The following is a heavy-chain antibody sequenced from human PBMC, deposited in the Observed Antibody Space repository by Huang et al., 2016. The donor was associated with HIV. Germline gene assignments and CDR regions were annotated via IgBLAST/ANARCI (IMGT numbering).Heavy chain of an antibody. Sequence: QVQLVQSGAEVKKPGSSVKVSCKASGGTFSNHGFSWVRQAPGQGLEWMGGIIPVFGTQYYTPKFQGRGTITADESTSTVYMELSSLTPDDTAEYYCARVRGYSGSYYGMDVWGQGTTVTVSS. CDR2: IIPVFGTQ. CDR3: ARVRGYSGSYYGMDV. V-gene: IGHV1-69*01. J-gene: IGHJ6*02. D-gene: IGHD1-26*01. CDR1: GGTFSNHG.